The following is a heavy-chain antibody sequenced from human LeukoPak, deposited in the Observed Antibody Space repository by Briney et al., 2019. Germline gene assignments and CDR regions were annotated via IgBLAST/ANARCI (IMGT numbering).Heavy chain of an antibody. CDR3: ARSWYSSGWYQAFDI. Sequence: PSETLSLTCAVYGGSFSGYYWSWIRQPPGKGLEWIGSIYYSGSTYYNPSLKSRVTISVDTSKNQFSLKLSSVTAADTAVYYCARSWYSSGWYQAFDIWGQGTMVTVSS. CDR2: IYYSGST. D-gene: IGHD6-19*01. J-gene: IGHJ3*02. V-gene: IGHV4-34*01. CDR1: GGSFSGYY.